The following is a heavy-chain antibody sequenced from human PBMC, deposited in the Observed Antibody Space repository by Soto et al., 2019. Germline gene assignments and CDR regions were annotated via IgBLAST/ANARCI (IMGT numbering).Heavy chain of an antibody. CDR3: ARERITMVRGVTYYYYYGMDV. CDR2: ISYDGSNK. CDR1: GFTFSSYA. Sequence: GGSLRLSCAASGFTFSSYAMHWVRQAPGKGLEWVAVISYDGSNKYYADSVKGRFTISRDNSKNTLYLQMSSLRAEDTAVYYCARERITMVRGVTYYYYYGMDVWGQGTTVTVSS. J-gene: IGHJ6*02. D-gene: IGHD3-10*01. V-gene: IGHV3-30-3*01.